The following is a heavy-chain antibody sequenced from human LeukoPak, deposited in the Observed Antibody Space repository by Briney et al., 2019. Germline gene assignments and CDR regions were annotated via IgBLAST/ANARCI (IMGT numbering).Heavy chain of an antibody. CDR2: IWFDGSNK. V-gene: IGHV3-33*01. Sequence: GGSLRLSCAASGFTFSNYGMHWVRQAPGKGLEWVAVIWFDGSNKFYADSVKGRFTISRDNSKNTLYLQMNGLRAEDTAVYYCARDRLGYCSDGSCCSAYDGFDIWGQGTMVTVSS. J-gene: IGHJ3*02. CDR1: GFTFSNYG. CDR3: ARDRLGYCSDGSCCSAYDGFDI. D-gene: IGHD2-15*01.